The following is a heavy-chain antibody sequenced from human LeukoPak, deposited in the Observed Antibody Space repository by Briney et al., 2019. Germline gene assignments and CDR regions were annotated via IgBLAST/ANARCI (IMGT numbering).Heavy chain of an antibody. J-gene: IGHJ4*02. CDR1: GGSISSGGY. CDR3: ARVQTTVPDY. CDR2: IYISGST. D-gene: IGHD4-17*01. Sequence: PSETLSLTCAVSGGSISSGGYWSWVRQPPGKGLEWIGQIYISGSTNYNPSLDSRVTMSLDKSRNQLSLRLKSMTAADTAVYYCARVQTTVPDYWGQGILVTVSS. V-gene: IGHV4-4*02.